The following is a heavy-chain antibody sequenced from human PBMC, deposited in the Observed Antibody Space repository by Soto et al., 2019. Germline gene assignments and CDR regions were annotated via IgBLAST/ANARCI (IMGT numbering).Heavy chain of an antibody. Sequence: PSENLSLTCTVSGGSISSGDYYWSWIRQHPGKGLEWIGHISYSGSTYYNASLKSRLTISVDTSKNQFSLRLSSVTAADTAVYYCARAYYTSGNDYWGQGTLVTVSS. CDR1: GGSISSGDYY. CDR2: ISYSGST. CDR3: ARAYYTSGNDY. J-gene: IGHJ4*02. D-gene: IGHD3-10*01. V-gene: IGHV4-31*03.